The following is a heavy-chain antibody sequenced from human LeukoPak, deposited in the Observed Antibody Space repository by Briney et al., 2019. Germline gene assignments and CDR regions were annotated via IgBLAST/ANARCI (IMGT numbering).Heavy chain of an antibody. J-gene: IGHJ4*02. CDR2: VSGYNGNT. CDR3: ARVFDSSGWYGVDDY. D-gene: IGHD6-19*01. V-gene: IGHV1-18*01. CDR1: GYSFTTYA. Sequence: ASVTVSCKASGYSFTTYAITWVRQAPGQGLEWMGWVSGYNGNTNYAQRFQGRVTMTRDTSTTTAYMELRNLRSDDTAVYYCARVFDSSGWYGVDDYWGQGTLVTVSS.